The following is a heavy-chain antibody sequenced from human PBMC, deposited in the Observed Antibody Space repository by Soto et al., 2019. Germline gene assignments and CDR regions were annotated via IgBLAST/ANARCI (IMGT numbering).Heavy chain of an antibody. Sequence: QVQLVESGGGVVQPGRSLRLSCAASGFTFNSFDMAWVRQAPGKGLEWVALISFDGGSQYYADSVKGRFTISRDNSKNMVYLQMNSLKTEDTAVYYCAKDNNFRYERPTAHYFDYWGQGTLVTVSS. V-gene: IGHV3-30*18. CDR3: AKDNNFRYERPTAHYFDY. CDR1: GFTFNSFD. J-gene: IGHJ4*02. CDR2: ISFDGGSQ. D-gene: IGHD1-1*01.